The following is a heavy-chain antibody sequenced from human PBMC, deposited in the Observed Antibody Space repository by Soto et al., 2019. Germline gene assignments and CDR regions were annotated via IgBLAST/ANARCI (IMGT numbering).Heavy chain of an antibody. CDR3: SRGEQRVSRATFDY. Sequence: QVQLVQSGSEVKKPGSSVQVSCKASGVTFSSYAISWVRQAPGQGLEWMGGIIPIFGTANYAQKFQGRVTITADESTSTAYMEMSSLRSEDTAVYYCSRGEQRVSRATFDYWGQGTLVTVSS. V-gene: IGHV1-69*01. CDR2: IIPIFGTA. CDR1: GVTFSSYA. D-gene: IGHD6-13*01. J-gene: IGHJ4*02.